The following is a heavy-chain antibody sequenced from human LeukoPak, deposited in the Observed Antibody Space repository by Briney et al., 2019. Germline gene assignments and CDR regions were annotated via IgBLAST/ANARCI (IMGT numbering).Heavy chain of an antibody. CDR2: IYSGGST. D-gene: IGHD4-17*01. V-gene: IGHV3-53*01. Sequence: GGSLRLSCGASGFTVSSNYMSWVRQPPGKGLEWVSLIYSGGSTYYADSVKGRFTISKDNSKNTVYLQMNSLRAEDTAVYFCARELRGRFDCWGQGTLVTVSS. CDR3: ARELRGRFDC. J-gene: IGHJ4*02. CDR1: GFTVSSNY.